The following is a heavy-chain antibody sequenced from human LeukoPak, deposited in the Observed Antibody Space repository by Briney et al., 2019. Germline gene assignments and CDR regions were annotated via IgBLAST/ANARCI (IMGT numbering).Heavy chain of an antibody. Sequence: SETLSLTCTVSGDSISSYYWSWIRQSPGKGLEWIGYMYYSGSTNYNPSLNSRVTISVDTSKSHFSLKLTSVTAADTAVYYCARHSAEYYYYYGMDVWGQGTTVTVSS. CDR1: GDSISSYY. CDR2: MYYSGST. V-gene: IGHV4-59*08. D-gene: IGHD1-26*01. CDR3: ARHSAEYYYYYGMDV. J-gene: IGHJ6*02.